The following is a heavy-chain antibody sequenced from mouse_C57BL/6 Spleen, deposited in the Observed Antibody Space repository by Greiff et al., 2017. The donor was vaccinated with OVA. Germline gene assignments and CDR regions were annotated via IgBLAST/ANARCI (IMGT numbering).Heavy chain of an antibody. V-gene: IGHV3-6*01. Sequence: EVKVEESGPGLVKPSQSLSLTCSVTGYSITSGYYWNWIRQFPGNKLEWMGYISYDGSNNYNPSLKNRISITRDTSKNQFFLKLNSVTTEDTATYYCAGMGDYDVAYWGQGTLVTVSA. CDR2: ISYDGSN. CDR1: GYSITSGYY. D-gene: IGHD2-4*01. CDR3: AGMGDYDVAY. J-gene: IGHJ3*01.